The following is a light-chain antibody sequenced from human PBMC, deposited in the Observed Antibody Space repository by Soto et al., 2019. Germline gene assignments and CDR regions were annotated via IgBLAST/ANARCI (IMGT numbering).Light chain of an antibody. J-gene: IGLJ1*01. Sequence: QSALTQPASVSGSPGQSITISCTGTSSDVGGYNYVSWYQQHPGKAPKLMIYEVSNRPSGVSNRFSGSKSGNTASLTISGLQAEDDADYYCSSYTSSSTLEVVGTGTKVTVL. V-gene: IGLV2-14*01. CDR3: SSYTSSSTLEV. CDR2: EVS. CDR1: SSDVGGYNY.